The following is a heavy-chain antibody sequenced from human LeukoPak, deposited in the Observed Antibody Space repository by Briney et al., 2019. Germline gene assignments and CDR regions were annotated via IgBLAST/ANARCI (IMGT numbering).Heavy chain of an antibody. V-gene: IGHV4-59*01. Sequence: PSETLSLTCTVSGGSISSYYWSWIRQPPGKGLEWIGYIYYSRSTNYNPSLKSRVTISVDTSKNQFSLKLSSVTAADTAVYYCASARYSSSWYNFQHQNNWFDPWGQGTLVTVSS. D-gene: IGHD6-13*01. CDR3: ASARYSSSWYNFQHQNNWFDP. CDR2: IYYSRST. CDR1: GGSISSYY. J-gene: IGHJ5*02.